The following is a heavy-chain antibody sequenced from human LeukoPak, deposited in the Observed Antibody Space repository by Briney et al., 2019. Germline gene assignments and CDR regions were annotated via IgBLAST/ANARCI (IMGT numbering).Heavy chain of an antibody. CDR2: ISAGGGTT. J-gene: IGHJ4*02. Sequence: PGESLRLSCAASGFTFNNYAMSWVRQAPGKGLEWVSAISAGGGTTYYADSVKGRFTISRDNSKTTLYLQMNSLRVEDTALYYCAKSRSWGSNNYDYFDYWGQGTLVTVSS. D-gene: IGHD4-11*01. CDR1: GFTFNNYA. V-gene: IGHV3-23*01. CDR3: AKSRSWGSNNYDYFDY.